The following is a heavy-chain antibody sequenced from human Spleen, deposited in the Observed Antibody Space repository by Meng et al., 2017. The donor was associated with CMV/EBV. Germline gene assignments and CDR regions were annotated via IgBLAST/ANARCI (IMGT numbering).Heavy chain of an antibody. D-gene: IGHD3-22*01. Sequence: SVKVSCKASGGGFSSYTISWVRQAPGQGLEWVGSIIPMLDKTNYAQKFQGRVTINADMSTSTAYMELSSLRSDDTAVYYCTRDRDYYDGSGYYYWGQGTLVTVSS. CDR3: TRDRDYYDGSGYYY. V-gene: IGHV1-69*08. CDR1: GGGFSSYT. CDR2: IIPMLDKT. J-gene: IGHJ4*02.